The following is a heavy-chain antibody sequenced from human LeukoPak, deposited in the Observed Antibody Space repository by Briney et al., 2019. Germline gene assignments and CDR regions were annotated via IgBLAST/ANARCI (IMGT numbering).Heavy chain of an antibody. V-gene: IGHV1-2*02. Sequence: ASVKVSCKASGYTFTGYYMHWVRQAPGQGLEWMGWINPNSGGTNYAQKFQGRVTMTRDTSISTAYMELSRLRSDDTAVYYCARVGSYCSSTSCRQFDYWGQGTLVTVSS. J-gene: IGHJ4*02. CDR1: GYTFTGYY. CDR3: ARVGSYCSSTSCRQFDY. CDR2: INPNSGGT. D-gene: IGHD2-2*01.